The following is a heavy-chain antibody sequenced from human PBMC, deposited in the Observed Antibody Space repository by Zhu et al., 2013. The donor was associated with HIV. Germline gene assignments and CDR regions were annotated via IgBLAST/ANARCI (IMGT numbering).Heavy chain of an antibody. CDR2: IIPIFNTT. D-gene: IGHD6-6*01. V-gene: IGHV1-69*06. CDR3: ARGVIATQYYGMDV. CDR1: GGTFSSYP. Sequence: QVQLVQSGAELKDPGSSVKVSCKASGGTFSSYPINWVRQAHGHGLEWMGGIIPIFNTTNYAQKFQGRVTITADKSTNTAYMELTSLIFEDTAIYYCARGVIATQYYGMDVWGQGDHGHRSP. J-gene: IGHJ6*02.